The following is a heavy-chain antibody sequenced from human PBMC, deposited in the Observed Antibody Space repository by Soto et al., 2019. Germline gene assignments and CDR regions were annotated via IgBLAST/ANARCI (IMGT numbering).Heavy chain of an antibody. J-gene: IGHJ4*02. V-gene: IGHV4-39*01. CDR1: GGSISSSSYY. CDR2: IYYSGST. D-gene: IGHD1-26*01. Sequence: KPSETLSLTCTVSGGSISSSSYYWGWIRQPPGKGLEWIGSIYYSGSTYYNPSLKSRVTISVDTSKNQFSLKLSSVTAADTAVYYCARLSHYRIDYWGQGTLVTVSS. CDR3: ARLSHYRIDY.